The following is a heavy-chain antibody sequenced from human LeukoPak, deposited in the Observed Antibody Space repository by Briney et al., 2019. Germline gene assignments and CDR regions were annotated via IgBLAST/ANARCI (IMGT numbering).Heavy chain of an antibody. CDR1: GGSFSGYY. CDR2: INHSGST. CDR3: ATLSSILDYYYYMDV. J-gene: IGHJ6*03. V-gene: IGHV4-34*01. D-gene: IGHD6-6*01. Sequence: SETLSLTCAVYGGSFSGYYWSWIRQPPGKGLEWIGEINHSGSTNCNPSLKSRVTISVDTSKNQFSLKLSSVTAADTAVYYCATLSSILDYYYYMDVWGKGTTVTVSS.